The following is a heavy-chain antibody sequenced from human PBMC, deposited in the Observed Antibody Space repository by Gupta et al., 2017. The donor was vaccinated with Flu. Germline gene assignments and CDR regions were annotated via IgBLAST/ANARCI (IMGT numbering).Heavy chain of an antibody. CDR3: VRSTLYGSLYHLDS. Sequence: TYQYLHGVRQAPGQAFEWMGWITIYNGNTDYARRFQDRLTITRESSLSTAHMELTALTSEDTAMYFCVRSTLYGSLYHLDSWGQGTLVSVSS. J-gene: IGHJ4*02. CDR2: ITIYNGNT. D-gene: IGHD6-19*01. CDR1: TYQY. V-gene: IGHV1-45*02.